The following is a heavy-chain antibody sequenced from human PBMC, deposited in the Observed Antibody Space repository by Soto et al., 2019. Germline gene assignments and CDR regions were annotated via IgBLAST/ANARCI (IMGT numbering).Heavy chain of an antibody. CDR2: ILYSGTT. CDR1: GGSIRSGDYY. D-gene: IGHD2-8*01. J-gene: IGHJ4*02. CDR3: ARNGALDY. V-gene: IGHV4-30-4*01. Sequence: SETLSLTCTVSGGSIRSGDYYWSWISHPPGKGLEWIGYILYSGTTNYNPSLESRLTISVDTSKNQFSLKLTSVTAADTAVYYCARNGALDYWGRGTLVTVSS.